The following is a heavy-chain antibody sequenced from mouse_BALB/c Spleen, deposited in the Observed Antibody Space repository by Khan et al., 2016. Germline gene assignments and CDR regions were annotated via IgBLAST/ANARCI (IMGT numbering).Heavy chain of an antibody. J-gene: IGHJ2*01. CDR2: ISYSGST. CDR3: ARSRGGSLDY. D-gene: IGHD1-1*02. CDR1: GYSITSDYA. V-gene: IGHV3-2*02. Sequence: EVQLQEPGPGLVKPSQSLSLTCTVTGYSITSDYAWNWIRQFPGNKLEWMGYISYSGSTSYNPSLKSRISITRDTSKNQFFLQLNSVTTEDTATYYCARSRGGSLDYWGQGTTLTVSS.